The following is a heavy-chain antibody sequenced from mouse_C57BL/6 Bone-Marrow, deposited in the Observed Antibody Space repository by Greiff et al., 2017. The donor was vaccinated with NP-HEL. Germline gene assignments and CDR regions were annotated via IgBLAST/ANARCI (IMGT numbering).Heavy chain of an antibody. D-gene: IGHD2-1*01. J-gene: IGHJ4*01. V-gene: IGHV1-63*01. Sequence: QVQLKQSGAELVRPGTSVKMSCKASGYTFTNYWIGWAKQRPGHGLEWIGDIYPGGGYTNYNEKFKGKATLTADKSSSTAYMQFSSLTSEDSAIYYCARADYGNLNYAMDYWGQGTSVTVSS. CDR3: ARADYGNLNYAMDY. CDR2: IYPGGGYT. CDR1: GYTFTNYW.